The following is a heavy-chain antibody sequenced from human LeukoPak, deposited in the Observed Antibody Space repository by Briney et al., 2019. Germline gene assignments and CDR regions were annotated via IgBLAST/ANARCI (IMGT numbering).Heavy chain of an antibody. CDR2: MNPNSGNT. Sequence: ASVKVSCKASGYTFTSYDINWVRQATGQGLEWMGWMNPNSGNTGYAQKFQGRVTITRNTSISTAYMELSSLRSEDTAVYYCARGPIFGVAKDYWGQGTLVTVSS. CDR3: ARGPIFGVAKDY. J-gene: IGHJ4*02. CDR1: GYTFTSYD. D-gene: IGHD3-3*01. V-gene: IGHV1-8*03.